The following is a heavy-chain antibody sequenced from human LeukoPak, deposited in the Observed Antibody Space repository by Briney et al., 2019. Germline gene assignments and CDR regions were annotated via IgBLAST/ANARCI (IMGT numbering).Heavy chain of an antibody. Sequence: PGGSLRLSCTASGFNFSNYWMHWVRQAPGKGLEWVSSISSSSSYIYYADSVKGRFTISRDNAKNSLYLQMNSLRAEDTAVYYCARGQRLTLNDWFDPWGQGTLVTVSS. V-gene: IGHV3-21*01. D-gene: IGHD3-16*01. J-gene: IGHJ5*02. CDR3: ARGQRLTLNDWFDP. CDR1: GFNFSNYW. CDR2: ISSSSSYI.